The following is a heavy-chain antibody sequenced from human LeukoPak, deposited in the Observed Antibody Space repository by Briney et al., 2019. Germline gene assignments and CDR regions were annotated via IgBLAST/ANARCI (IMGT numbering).Heavy chain of an antibody. CDR3: ARDVSSSYRFDY. D-gene: IGHD6-13*01. V-gene: IGHV4-59*12. Sequence: SETLSLTCTVSGGSISRYFWSWIRQPPGKGLEWIGHIYYSGTTNYNPSLKSRVTMSVDTSKNQFSLKLSSVTAADTAVYYCARDVSSSYRFDYWGQGTLVTVSS. CDR2: IYYSGTT. J-gene: IGHJ4*02. CDR1: GGSISRYF.